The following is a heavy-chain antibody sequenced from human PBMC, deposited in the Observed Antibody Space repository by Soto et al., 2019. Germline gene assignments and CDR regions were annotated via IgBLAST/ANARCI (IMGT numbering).Heavy chain of an antibody. CDR1: GGSFSSYA. Sequence: SVNVSCEASGGSFSSYAIRWVRQAPGQGLEWMGGIIPIFGTANYAQKFQGRVTITADKSTSTAYMELSSLRSEDTAVYYCARVDSSGYYYHFDYRGQGSLVTVSS. CDR3: ARVDSSGYYYHFDY. D-gene: IGHD3-22*01. CDR2: IIPIFGTA. J-gene: IGHJ4*02. V-gene: IGHV1-69*06.